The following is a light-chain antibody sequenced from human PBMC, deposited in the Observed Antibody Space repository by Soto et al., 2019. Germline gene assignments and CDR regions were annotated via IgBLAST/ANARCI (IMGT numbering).Light chain of an antibody. V-gene: IGKV1-6*01. CDR2: AAS. CDR1: QSISSY. J-gene: IGKJ1*01. Sequence: IQMTQSPSSLSASVGDRVTITCRASQSISSYLNWYQQKPGKAPKLLIYAASSLQSGVPSRFSGSGSGTDFTLTISSLQPEDFATYYCLQDYNYPWTFGRGTKVDIK. CDR3: LQDYNYPWT.